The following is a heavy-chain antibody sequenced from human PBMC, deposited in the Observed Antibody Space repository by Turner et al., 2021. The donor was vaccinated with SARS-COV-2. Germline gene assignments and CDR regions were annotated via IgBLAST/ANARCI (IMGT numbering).Heavy chain of an antibody. V-gene: IGHV4-34*12. CDR1: GGSFSGYY. Sequence: QVQLQQWGAGLLKPSETLSLTCAVYGGSFSGYYWSWIRQPPGKGLERIGEIIHSGSTNYNPSLKSRVTISVDTSKNQFSLKLSSVTAADTAVYYCARAVWVRGVRMDVWGKGTTVTVSS. CDR2: IIHSGST. J-gene: IGHJ6*04. CDR3: ARAVWVRGVRMDV. D-gene: IGHD3-10*01.